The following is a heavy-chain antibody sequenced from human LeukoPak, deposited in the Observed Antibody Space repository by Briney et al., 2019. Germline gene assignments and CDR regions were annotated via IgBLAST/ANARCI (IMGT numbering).Heavy chain of an antibody. J-gene: IGHJ4*02. CDR1: GGSISSGSYY. CDR2: IYYSGST. Sequence: SETLSLTCTVSGGSISSGSYYWSWIRQPPGKGLEWIGYIYYSGSTNYNPSLKSRVTISVDTSKNQFSLKLSSVTAADTAVYYCARGVGSGYTDYWGQGALVTVSS. V-gene: IGHV4-61*01. CDR3: ARGVGSGYTDY. D-gene: IGHD3-22*01.